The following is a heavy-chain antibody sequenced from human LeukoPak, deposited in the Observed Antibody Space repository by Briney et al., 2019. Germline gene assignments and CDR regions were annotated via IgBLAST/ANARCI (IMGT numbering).Heavy chain of an antibody. V-gene: IGHV4-39*01. D-gene: IGHD3-22*01. CDR2: IYYSGST. Sequence: SETLSLTCTVSGGSLSSSSYYWGWIRPPPGKRLAWIGSIYYSGSTYYNPSLKSRVTISVDTSKNQFSLKLSSVTAADTAVYYCARHFSNYYDSSGNYWGQGTLVTVSS. CDR3: ARHFSNYYDSSGNY. CDR1: GGSLSSSSYY. J-gene: IGHJ4*02.